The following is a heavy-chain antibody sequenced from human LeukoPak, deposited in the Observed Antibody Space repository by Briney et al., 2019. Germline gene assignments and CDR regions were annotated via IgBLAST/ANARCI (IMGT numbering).Heavy chain of an antibody. V-gene: IGHV3-9*01. CDR3: KQKPEYDILTGAFDY. CDR1: GFTFDDYA. D-gene: IGHD3-9*01. CDR2: ISWNSGSI. J-gene: IGHJ4*02. Sequence: GRSLRLSCAASGFTFDDYAMHWVRQAPGKGLEWVSGISWNSGSIGYADSVKGRFTISRDNAKNSLYLQMNSLRAEDTAFYFCKQKPEYDILTGAFDYWGQGTLVTVSS.